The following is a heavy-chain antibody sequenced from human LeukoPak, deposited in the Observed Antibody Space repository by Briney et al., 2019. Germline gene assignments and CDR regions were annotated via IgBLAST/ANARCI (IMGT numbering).Heavy chain of an antibody. J-gene: IGHJ6*02. CDR2: ISSSGSTI. CDR3: AREWDSSGHYYYYGMDV. V-gene: IGHV3-48*03. D-gene: IGHD3-22*01. Sequence: PGGSLRLSCVASGFTVSSNYMNWVRQAPGKGLEWVSYISSSGSTIYYADSVKGRFTISRDNAKNSLYLQMNSLRAEDTAVYYCAREWDSSGHYYYYGMDVWGRGTTVTVSS. CDR1: GFTVSSNY.